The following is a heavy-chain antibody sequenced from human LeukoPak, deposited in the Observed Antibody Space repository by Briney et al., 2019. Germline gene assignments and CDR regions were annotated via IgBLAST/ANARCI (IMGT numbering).Heavy chain of an antibody. CDR1: GGSFSGYY. V-gene: IGHV4-34*01. J-gene: IGHJ4*02. D-gene: IGHD3-16*02. CDR3: ARGQVYYDYVWGSYRCRTYFDY. Sequence: PSETLSLTCAVYGGSFSGYYWSWIRQPPGKGLEWIGEINHSGSTDYNPSLKSRVTISVDTSKNQFSLKLSSVTAADTAVYYCARGQVYYDYVWGSYRCRTYFDYWGQGTLVTVSS. CDR2: INHSGST.